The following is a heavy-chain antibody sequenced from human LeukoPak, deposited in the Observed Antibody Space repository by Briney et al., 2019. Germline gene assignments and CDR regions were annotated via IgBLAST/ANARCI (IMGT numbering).Heavy chain of an antibody. J-gene: IGHJ3*02. CDR2: VGGDDAA. D-gene: IGHD2-8*01. CDR3: AKDSWSRNGIYDPFDI. Sequence: GGSLRLSCAASGFTFSDYAMNWVRQAPGKGLEWVSVVGGDDAAYYTDSVKGRFTISRDNSKNTLSLQMNSLRLEDTAVYYCAKDSWSRNGIYDPFDIWGQGTMVTVSS. V-gene: IGHV3-23*01. CDR1: GFTFSDYA.